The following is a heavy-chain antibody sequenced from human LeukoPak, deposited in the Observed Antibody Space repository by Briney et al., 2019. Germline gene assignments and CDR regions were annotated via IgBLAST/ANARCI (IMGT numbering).Heavy chain of an antibody. V-gene: IGHV4-34*01. Sequence: PSETLSLTCAVYGGSFSGYYWSWIRQPPGKGLEWIGEINHSGSTNYNPSLKSRVTISVDTSKNQFSLKLSSVTAADTAVYYCARLPDSSGWYRRGAFDIWGQGTMVTVSS. CDR3: ARLPDSSGWYRRGAFDI. CDR2: INHSGST. CDR1: GGSFSGYY. J-gene: IGHJ3*02. D-gene: IGHD6-19*01.